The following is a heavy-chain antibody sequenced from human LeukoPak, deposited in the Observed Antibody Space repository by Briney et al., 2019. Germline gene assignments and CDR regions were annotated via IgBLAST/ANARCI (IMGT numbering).Heavy chain of an antibody. Sequence: GGSLRLSCAASGFTFSSYWMSWVRQAPGKGLEWVSSIRGSRGDTYYADSVKGRFTISRDNSRNTLYLQMKSLRAEDTAVYYCAKGRGVGYSGYDFEYWGQGTLVTVSS. V-gene: IGHV3-23*01. CDR1: GFTFSSYW. J-gene: IGHJ4*02. CDR2: IRGSRGDT. D-gene: IGHD5-12*01. CDR3: AKGRGVGYSGYDFEY.